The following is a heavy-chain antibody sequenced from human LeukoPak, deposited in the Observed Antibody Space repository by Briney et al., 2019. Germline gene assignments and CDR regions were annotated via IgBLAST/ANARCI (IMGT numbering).Heavy chain of an antibody. D-gene: IGHD2-8*02. CDR3: ATYRQVLLPFES. CDR2: IIPIFGTA. J-gene: IGHJ4*02. CDR1: GGTFSSYA. V-gene: IGHV1-69*06. Sequence: SVKVSCKASGGTFSSYAISWVRQAPGQGLEWMGGIIPIFGTANYAQKFQGRVTITADKSTSTAYMELSSLRSEDTAIYYCATYRQVLLPFESWGQGTLVTVSS.